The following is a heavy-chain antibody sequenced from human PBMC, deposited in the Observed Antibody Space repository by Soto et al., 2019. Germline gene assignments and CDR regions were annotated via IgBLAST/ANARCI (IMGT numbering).Heavy chain of an antibody. CDR3: AKGGRQWLVTSAFNY. V-gene: IGHV3-30*18. J-gene: IGHJ4*02. CDR2: VSHDGRNT. D-gene: IGHD6-19*01. CDR1: GFTFSDYA. Sequence: VQLVESGGGVVQPGRSLRLSCAASGFTFSDYAMHWVRQAPGKGLEWVAVVSHDGRNTHYADSVKGRFTISRDSSTTTVSLEMTSLRAEDTAVYYCAKGGRQWLVTSAFNYWGQGALVTVSS.